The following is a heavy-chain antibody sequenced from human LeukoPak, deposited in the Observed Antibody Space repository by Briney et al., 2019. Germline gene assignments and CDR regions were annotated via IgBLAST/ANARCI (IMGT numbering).Heavy chain of an antibody. CDR1: GYTFTGYY. Sequence: ASVKVSCKASGYTFTGYYMHWVRQAPGQGLEWMGWINPNSGGTNYAQKFQGRVTMTRDTSISTAYMELSRLRSDDTAVYYCARKCYDYVWGSYTNRFDPWGQGTLVTVSS. V-gene: IGHV1-2*02. D-gene: IGHD3-16*01. J-gene: IGHJ5*02. CDR3: ARKCYDYVWGSYTNRFDP. CDR2: INPNSGGT.